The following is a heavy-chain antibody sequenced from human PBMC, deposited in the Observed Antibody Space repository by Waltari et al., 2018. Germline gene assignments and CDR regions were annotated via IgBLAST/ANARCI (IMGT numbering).Heavy chain of an antibody. CDR1: GVTFRSSG. V-gene: IGHV3-33*06. Sequence: QVQLVESGGGVVQPGGSVRISCAASGVTFRSSGMHWVRQAPGKGLEWVAVIWYDGGSKNYAHYLKGRLTMTRDNSKSTRYLQMSSLRAEDTAVYYCAKVGGGYLTYDYWGQGTLVTVSS. CDR2: IWYDGGSK. D-gene: IGHD3-16*01. J-gene: IGHJ4*02. CDR3: AKVGGGYLTYDY.